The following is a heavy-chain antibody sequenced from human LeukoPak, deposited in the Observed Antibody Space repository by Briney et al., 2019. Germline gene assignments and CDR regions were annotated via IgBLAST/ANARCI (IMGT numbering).Heavy chain of an antibody. CDR2: IKQDGSEK. CDR1: GFTFSSCW. Sequence: GGSLRLSCAASGFTFSSCWMSWVRQAPGKGPEWVANIKQDGSEKYYVDSVKGRFTISRDNAKNSLYLQMNSLRAEDTAVYYCARDIYCSGGSCYKRDYYYYYYGMDVWGQGTTVTVSS. J-gene: IGHJ6*02. D-gene: IGHD2-15*01. V-gene: IGHV3-7*05. CDR3: ARDIYCSGGSCYKRDYYYYYYGMDV.